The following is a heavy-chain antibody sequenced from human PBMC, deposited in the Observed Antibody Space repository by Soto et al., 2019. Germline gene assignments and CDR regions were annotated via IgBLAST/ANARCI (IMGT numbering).Heavy chain of an antibody. CDR2: ISYDGSNK. CDR1: GITVSGNY. J-gene: IGHJ4*02. D-gene: IGHD3-9*01. Sequence: GGSLRLSCAASGITVSGNYMAWVRQAPGKGLEWVAVISYDGSNKYYADSVKGRFTISRDNSKNTLYLQMNSLRAEDTAVYYCAKGIILTGYYMDYWGQGTLVTVSS. V-gene: IGHV3-30*18. CDR3: AKGIILTGYYMDY.